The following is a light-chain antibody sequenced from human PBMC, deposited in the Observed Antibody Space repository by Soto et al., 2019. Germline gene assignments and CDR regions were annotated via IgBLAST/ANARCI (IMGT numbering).Light chain of an antibody. CDR1: QSISSY. CDR2: AAS. V-gene: IGKV1-39*01. Sequence: DIQMTQSPSSLSASVGDRVTITCRASQSISSYLNWYQQKPGKAPKLLIYAASSLQSGVPSRFSGSGSGTDFTLTISSLQPEDFATYYCQQRGTFDQGTKLEIK. J-gene: IGKJ2*01. CDR3: QQRGT.